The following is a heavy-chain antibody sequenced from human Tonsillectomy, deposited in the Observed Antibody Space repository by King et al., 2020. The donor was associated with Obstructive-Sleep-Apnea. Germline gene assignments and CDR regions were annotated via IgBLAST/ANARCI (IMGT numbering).Heavy chain of an antibody. D-gene: IGHD3-3*01. CDR2: ISGSGGST. Sequence: VQLVESGGGLVQPGGSLRLSCAASGFTFSSYAMSWVRQAPGKGLEWVSAISGSGGSTYYTDSVKGRFTISRDNSKNTLYLQMNSLRAEDTAVYFCAKSPSFDFWSGYLDYWGQGTLVTVSS. CDR1: GFTFSSYA. CDR3: AKSPSFDFWSGYLDY. V-gene: IGHV3-23*04. J-gene: IGHJ4*02.